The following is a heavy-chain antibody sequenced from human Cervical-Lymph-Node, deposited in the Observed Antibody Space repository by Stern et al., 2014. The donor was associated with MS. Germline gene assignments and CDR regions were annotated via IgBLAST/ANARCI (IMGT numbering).Heavy chain of an antibody. CDR3: ARDLPFNYYYGMDV. CDR2: ITSSSSYI. D-gene: IGHD3-16*01. V-gene: IGHV3-21*01. CDR1: GFTFSSYS. Sequence: VQLVDSGGGLVKPGGSLRLSCAASGFTFSSYSMNWVRQAPGKGLEWVSSITSSSSYIYYADSVKGRFTISRDNAKNSLYLQMNSLRAEDTAVYYCARDLPFNYYYGMDVWGQGTTVTVSS. J-gene: IGHJ6*02.